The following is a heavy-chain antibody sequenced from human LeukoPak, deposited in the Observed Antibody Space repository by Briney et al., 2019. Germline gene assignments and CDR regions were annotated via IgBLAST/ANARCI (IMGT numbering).Heavy chain of an antibody. Sequence: GASVKVSCKTSGYTFTDYYIHWARQAPGQGLEWMGWINPNSGGTNYAQTFQGRVTMTKDTSISTAYMELSRLRSDDTAVYFCARAIAVVDYWGQGTLVTVSS. D-gene: IGHD6-19*01. CDR2: INPNSGGT. CDR1: GYTFTDYY. V-gene: IGHV1-2*02. J-gene: IGHJ4*02. CDR3: ARAIAVVDY.